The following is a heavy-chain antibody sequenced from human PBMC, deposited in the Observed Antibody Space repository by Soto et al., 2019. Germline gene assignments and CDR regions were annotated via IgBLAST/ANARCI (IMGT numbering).Heavy chain of an antibody. V-gene: IGHV5-51*01. CDR3: ASSVLVTSTMNYFDL. Sequence: GESLKISCQASGYSFSNFWIAWVRQMPGEGLEWLGIIYPDDSDTRYSPSLLGQVTISADKSIKTTYLQWSSLKASDTAIYFCASSVLVTSTMNYFDLCGQGTLVTVYS. J-gene: IGHJ4*02. CDR2: IYPDDSDT. D-gene: IGHD2-8*02. CDR1: GYSFSNFW.